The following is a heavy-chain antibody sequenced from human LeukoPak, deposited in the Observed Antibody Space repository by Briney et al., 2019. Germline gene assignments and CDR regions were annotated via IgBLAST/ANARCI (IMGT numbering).Heavy chain of an antibody. CDR1: GYSISSGYY. J-gene: IGHJ4*02. D-gene: IGHD3-10*01. CDR3: ARSPMVRGVIDS. Sequence: SETLSLTCTVSGYSISSGYYWGWIRQPPGKGLEWIGSIYHSGSTYYNPSLTSRVTISVDTSKNQFSLKLSSVTAADTAVYYCARSPMVRGVIDSWGQGTLVTVSS. CDR2: IYHSGST. V-gene: IGHV4-38-2*02.